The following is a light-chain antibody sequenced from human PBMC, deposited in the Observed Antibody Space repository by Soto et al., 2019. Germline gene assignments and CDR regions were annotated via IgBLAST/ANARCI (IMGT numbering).Light chain of an antibody. Sequence: QSALTQPASVSGSPGQSITISSTGTSSDIGSYTLVSWYQQHPGKAPKVMIYEVDKWPSGVSTRFSGSRSGNTASLTISGLQAEDEADYFCCSYAGGFTYVFGTGTKLTVL. CDR3: CSYAGGFTYV. V-gene: IGLV2-23*02. J-gene: IGLJ1*01. CDR2: EVD. CDR1: SSDIGSYTL.